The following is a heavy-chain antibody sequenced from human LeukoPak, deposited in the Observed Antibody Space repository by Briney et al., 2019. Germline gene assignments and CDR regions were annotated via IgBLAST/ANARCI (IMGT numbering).Heavy chain of an antibody. CDR1: GGSFSGYY. J-gene: IGHJ4*02. D-gene: IGHD3-9*01. CDR2: INHSGST. CDR3: ARHRRLTKGLFDY. Sequence: SETLSLTCAVYGGSFSGYYWSWIRQPPGKGLEWIGEINHSGSTNYNPSLKSRVTISVDTSKNQFSLKLSSVTAADTAVYYCARHRRLTKGLFDYWGQGTLVTVSS. V-gene: IGHV4-34*01.